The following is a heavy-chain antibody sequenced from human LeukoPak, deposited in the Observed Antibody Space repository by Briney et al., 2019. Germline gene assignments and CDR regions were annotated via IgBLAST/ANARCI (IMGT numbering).Heavy chain of an antibody. D-gene: IGHD3/OR15-3a*01. Sequence: SQTLSLTCAISGDSVSSKSASWSWIRQSPSRGLEWLGRTYYRSKWNNEYAVSLNGRLTISPDTSKNQFSLQLNSVTPGDTAVYYCAILGPPADCWGQGTLVTVSS. CDR3: AILGPPADC. V-gene: IGHV6-1*01. CDR2: TYYRSKWNN. J-gene: IGHJ1*01. CDR1: GDSVSSKSAS.